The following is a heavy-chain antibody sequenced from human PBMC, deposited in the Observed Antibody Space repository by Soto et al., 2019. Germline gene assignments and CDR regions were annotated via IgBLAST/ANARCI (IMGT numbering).Heavy chain of an antibody. CDR3: TRPGSEYYGSGSPDFDY. J-gene: IGHJ4*02. Sequence: EVQLVESGGGLVQPGGSLKLSCAASGFTFSGSAMHWVRQASGKGLEWVGRIRSKANSYATAYAASVKGRFTISRDDSKNTAYLPMNSLKTEDTAVYYCTRPGSEYYGSGSPDFDYWGQGTLVTVSS. CDR2: IRSKANSYAT. V-gene: IGHV3-73*01. CDR1: GFTFSGSA. D-gene: IGHD3-10*01.